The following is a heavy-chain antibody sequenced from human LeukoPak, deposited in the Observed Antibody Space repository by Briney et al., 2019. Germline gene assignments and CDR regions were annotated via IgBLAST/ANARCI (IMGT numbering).Heavy chain of an antibody. Sequence: ASVKVSCKASGYTFTSYDINWVRQATGQGLEWMGWMNPNSGNTGYAQKFQGRVTITRNTSISTAYMELRSLRSDDTAVYYCARDRIVGAESFDIWGQGTMVTVSS. CDR2: MNPNSGNT. J-gene: IGHJ3*02. V-gene: IGHV1-8*03. CDR1: GYTFTSYD. CDR3: ARDRIVGAESFDI. D-gene: IGHD1-26*01.